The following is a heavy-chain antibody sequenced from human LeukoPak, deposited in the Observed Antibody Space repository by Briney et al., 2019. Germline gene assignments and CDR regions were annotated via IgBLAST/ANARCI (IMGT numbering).Heavy chain of an antibody. V-gene: IGHV3-23*01. J-gene: IGHJ4*02. CDR1: GCTFSSYA. CDR2: ISGSGGSA. Sequence: GGSLRLSCAASGCTFSSYAMSWVRQAPGKGLEWVSGISGSGGSAHYADSVKGRFTISRDNSKNTLYLQMNSLRAEDTAIYSCAKKTNSFDYWGQGTLVTVSS. CDR3: AKKTNSFDY. D-gene: IGHD1-1*01.